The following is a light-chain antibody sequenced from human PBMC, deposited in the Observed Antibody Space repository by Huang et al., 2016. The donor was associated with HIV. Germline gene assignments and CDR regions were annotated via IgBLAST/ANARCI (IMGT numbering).Light chain of an antibody. CDR3: QQYGTSRIFT. CDR1: QSVSSIY. J-gene: IGKJ3*01. Sequence: EIVLTQSPGTLSLSPGERATLSCRASQSVSSIYVAWYQQKPGQAPRLLIYGASYSATGIPDRFSGRGSGTDFTLTISRLEPEDLAVYYCQQYGTSRIFTFGPGTRVDIK. V-gene: IGKV3-20*01. CDR2: GAS.